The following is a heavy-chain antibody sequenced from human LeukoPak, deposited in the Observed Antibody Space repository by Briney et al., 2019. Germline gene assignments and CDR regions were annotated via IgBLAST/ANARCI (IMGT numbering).Heavy chain of an antibody. V-gene: IGHV4-34*01. CDR2: INHSGST. D-gene: IGHD2-15*01. Sequence: PSETLSLTCAVYGGSFSGYYWSWIRQPPGKGLEWIGEINHSGSTNYDPSLKSRVTISVDTSKNQFSLKLSSVTAAGTAVYYCARARGYCSGGSCYSATTHDYWGQGTLVTVSS. CDR3: ARARGYCSGGSCYSATTHDY. CDR1: GGSFSGYY. J-gene: IGHJ4*02.